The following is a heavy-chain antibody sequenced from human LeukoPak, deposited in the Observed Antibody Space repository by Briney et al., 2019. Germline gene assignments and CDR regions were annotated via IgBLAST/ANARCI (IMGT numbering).Heavy chain of an antibody. J-gene: IGHJ4*02. D-gene: IGHD6-13*01. CDR3: ARARRSDSSWYDY. V-gene: IGHV1-69*04. CDR2: IIPILGIV. CDR1: GGTFSSYA. Sequence: SVKVSCKASGGTFSSYAISWVRQAPGQGLEWMGRIIPILGIVNYAQHFQGSVTITADKSTTTVFMELSSLRSEDTAVYFCARARRSDSSWYDYWGQGTLVSVSS.